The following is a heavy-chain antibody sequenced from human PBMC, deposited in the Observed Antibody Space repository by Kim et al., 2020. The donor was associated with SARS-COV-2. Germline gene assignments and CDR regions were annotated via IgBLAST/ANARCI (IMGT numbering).Heavy chain of an antibody. Sequence: YVESVKGRFTMSRDNAKNSVYLQMNSLRTEDTATYYCAALDSVQVPGGIWGQGTVVTVSS. J-gene: IGHJ4*02. CDR3: AALDSVQVPGGI. D-gene: IGHD3-10*01. V-gene: IGHV3-48*03.